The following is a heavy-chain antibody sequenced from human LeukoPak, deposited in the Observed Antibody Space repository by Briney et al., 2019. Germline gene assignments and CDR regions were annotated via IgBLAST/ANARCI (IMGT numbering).Heavy chain of an antibody. CDR3: TGMGPFDY. V-gene: IGHV3-23*01. CDR2: ISGSGGSI. Sequence: AISGSGGSIYYADSVRGRFTISRDNPKNTLYLQMNSLRAEDTAVYYCTGMGPFDYWGQGTLVTVSS. J-gene: IGHJ4*02. D-gene: IGHD1-14*01.